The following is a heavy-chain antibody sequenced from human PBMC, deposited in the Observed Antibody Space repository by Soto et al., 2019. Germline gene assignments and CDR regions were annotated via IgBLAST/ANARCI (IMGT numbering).Heavy chain of an antibody. CDR2: ISGGGDGA. CDR3: AYMSRALYADY. J-gene: IGHJ4*02. V-gene: IGHV3-23*01. Sequence: EVQLLDSGGGLVQRGGSLRLSCAAFGFTFSNYAMTWVRQAPGKGLEWVSSISGGGDGAYYADSVEGRFIISRDNSRNSLSLQMNNLGAEDTAVYYCAYMSRALYADYWGEGTLVTVSS. CDR1: GFTFSNYA. D-gene: IGHD2-2*01.